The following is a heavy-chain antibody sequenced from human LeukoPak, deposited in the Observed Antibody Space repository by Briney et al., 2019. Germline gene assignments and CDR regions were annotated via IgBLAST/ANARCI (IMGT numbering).Heavy chain of an antibody. V-gene: IGHV4-59*08. CDR1: GGSFNTYY. D-gene: IGHD6-6*01. J-gene: IGHJ3*02. CDR3: ARLAIAARLAPFDI. CDR2: IYHTGNT. Sequence: PSETLSLTCTVSGGSFNTYYWSWIRQSPGKGLEWMGYIYHTGNTNYNPSLKSRVTISIDTSQNQFSLNLTSVTAADTAVYYCARLAIAARLAPFDIWRQGTMVTVSS.